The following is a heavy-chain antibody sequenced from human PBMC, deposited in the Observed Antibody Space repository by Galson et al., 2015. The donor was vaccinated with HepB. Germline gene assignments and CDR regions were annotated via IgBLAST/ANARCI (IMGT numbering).Heavy chain of an antibody. CDR1: GFTFSSYA. CDR2: ISGSGGST. CDR3: AKHYYDSSGYYGFDY. V-gene: IGHV3-23*01. Sequence: SLRLSCAASGFTFSSYAMSWVRQAPGKGLEWVSAISGSGGSTYYADSVKGRFTISRDNSNNTLYLQMNSLRAEDTAVYYCAKHYYDSSGYYGFDYWGQGTLVTVSS. D-gene: IGHD3-22*01. J-gene: IGHJ4*02.